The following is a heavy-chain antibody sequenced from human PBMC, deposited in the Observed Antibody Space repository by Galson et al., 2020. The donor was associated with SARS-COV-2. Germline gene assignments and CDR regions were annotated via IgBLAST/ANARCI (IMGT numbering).Heavy chain of an antibody. CDR3: ARGPHWSSSFFGERNWFDP. J-gene: IGHJ5*02. CDR1: GGSFSGYY. Sequence: SQTLSLTCAVYGGSFSGYYWSWIRQPPGKGLEWIGEINHSGSTNYNPSLKSRVTISVDTSKNQFSLKLSSVTAADTAVYYCARGPHWSSSFFGERNWFDPWGQGTLVTVSS. D-gene: IGHD6-6*01. V-gene: IGHV4-34*01. CDR2: INHSGST.